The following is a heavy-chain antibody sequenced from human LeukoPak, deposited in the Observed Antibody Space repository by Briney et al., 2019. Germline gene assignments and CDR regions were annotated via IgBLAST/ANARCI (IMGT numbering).Heavy chain of an antibody. CDR1: GLTFSSYW. Sequence: PGGSLRLSCAASGLTFSSYWMSWVRQAPGKGLEWVANIKQDGSEKHYVDSVTGRFTISRDNTKNYLYLQMNSLRADDTAVYYCARDVAGPPQEAFDIWGQGTMVTVSS. CDR2: IKQDGSEK. CDR3: ARDVAGPPQEAFDI. J-gene: IGHJ3*02. V-gene: IGHV3-7*01.